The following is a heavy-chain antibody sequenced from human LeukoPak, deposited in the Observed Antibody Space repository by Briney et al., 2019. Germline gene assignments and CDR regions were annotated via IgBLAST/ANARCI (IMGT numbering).Heavy chain of an antibody. V-gene: IGHV3-23*01. CDR3: VKDRGGSPFYGMDV. Sequence: GGSLRLSCAGSGFTFSSYAMSWVRQAPGKGLEWVSTISGSGGAGTYYADSMKGRFTVSRDNSRNTLYLPMNSLRAEDTAVYYCVKDRGGSPFYGMDVWGQGTTVTVSS. J-gene: IGHJ6*02. D-gene: IGHD1-26*01. CDR2: ISGSGGAGT. CDR1: GFTFSSYA.